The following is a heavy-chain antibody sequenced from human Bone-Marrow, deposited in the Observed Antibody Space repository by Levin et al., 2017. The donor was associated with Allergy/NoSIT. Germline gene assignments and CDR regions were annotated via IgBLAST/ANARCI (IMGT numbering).Heavy chain of an antibody. Sequence: GGSLRLSCAASGFALSDYYMSWIRQAPGKGLEWISYISSRSRNTILYADSVKGRFTISRDNARNSLYLQLSSLRAEDTAFYYCARHMPTYFDYSTAPPDPYFIFWGQGTLVTVSS. V-gene: IGHV3-11*01. CDR2: ISSRSRNTI. D-gene: IGHD3-9*01. J-gene: IGHJ4*02. CDR3: ARHMPTYFDYSTAPPDPYFIF. CDR1: GFALSDYY.